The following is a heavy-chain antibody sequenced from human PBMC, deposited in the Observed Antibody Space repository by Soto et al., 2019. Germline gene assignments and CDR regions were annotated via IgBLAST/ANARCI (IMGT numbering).Heavy chain of an antibody. V-gene: IGHV4-59*08. CDR2: IYYSGST. CDR1: GGSISSYY. CDR3: ARTPHRGGFEY. J-gene: IGHJ4*02. D-gene: IGHD2-15*01. Sequence: SETLSLTCIVSGGSISSYYWSWIRQPPGKGLEWIGYIYYSGSTNYNPSLKSRVTISVDTSKNQFSLKLTSVTAADTAVYYCARTPHRGGFEYWGQGSLVTVSS.